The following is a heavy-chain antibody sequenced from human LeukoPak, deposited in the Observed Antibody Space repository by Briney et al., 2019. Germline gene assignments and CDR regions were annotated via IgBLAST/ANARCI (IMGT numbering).Heavy chain of an antibody. D-gene: IGHD1-26*01. V-gene: IGHV3-23*01. J-gene: IGHJ4*02. CDR1: GLTFSSYA. Sequence: GGPLRLSCAASGLTFSSYAMSWVRQAPGKGLEWVSAISGSGGSTYYADSVKGRFTISRDNSKNTLYLQMNSLRAEDTAVYYCAKDPLLKRAQDPFDYWGQGTLVTVSS. CDR2: ISGSGGST. CDR3: AKDPLLKRAQDPFDY.